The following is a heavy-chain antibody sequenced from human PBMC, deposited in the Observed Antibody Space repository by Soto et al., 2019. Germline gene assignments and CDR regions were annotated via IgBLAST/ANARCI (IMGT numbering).Heavy chain of an antibody. J-gene: IGHJ4*02. CDR2: ISYDGSNK. CDR3: ARGDSSGRFFDY. Sequence: QVQLVESGGGVVQPGRSLRLSCAASGFTFSSYAMHWVRQAPGKGLEWVAVISYDGSNKYYADSVKGRFTISRDNSKNTLYLQMNRLRAEDTAVYYCARGDSSGRFFDYWGQGTLVTVSS. V-gene: IGHV3-30-3*01. CDR1: GFTFSSYA. D-gene: IGHD3-22*01.